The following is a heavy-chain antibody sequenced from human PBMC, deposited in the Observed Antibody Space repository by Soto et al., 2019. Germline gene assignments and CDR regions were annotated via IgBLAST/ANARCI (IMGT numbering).Heavy chain of an antibody. V-gene: IGHV4-61*01. CDR2: IYYSGSA. CDR3: ARERTGDPTFFDY. CDR1: GGSVSSSNYY. Sequence: QVQLQESGPGLVKPSETLSLTCTVSGGSVSSSNYYWSWIRQPPGKGLEWLGYIYYSGSASYNPSLQSRITVSVDTSKNQFSLKLSSVTAADTAVYYCARERTGDPTFFDYWGQGTLVTVSS. D-gene: IGHD1-1*01. J-gene: IGHJ4*02.